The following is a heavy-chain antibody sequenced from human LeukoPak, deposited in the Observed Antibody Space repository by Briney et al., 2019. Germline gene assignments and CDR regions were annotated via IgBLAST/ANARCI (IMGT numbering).Heavy chain of an antibody. D-gene: IGHD6-19*01. Sequence: GGSLRLSCAASGFTVSSNYMSWVRQAPGKGLEWVSVIYSGGSTYYADSVKGRFTISRDNSKNTLYLQMNSLRAEDTAVYYCARAVAEGWFDPWGQGTLVTVSS. CDR3: ARAVAEGWFDP. V-gene: IGHV3-53*01. J-gene: IGHJ5*02. CDR2: IYSGGST. CDR1: GFTVSSNY.